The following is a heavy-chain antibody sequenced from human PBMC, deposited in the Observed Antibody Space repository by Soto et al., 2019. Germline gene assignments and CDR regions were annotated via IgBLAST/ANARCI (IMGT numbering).Heavy chain of an antibody. Sequence: TLSLTCTVSGGSISSGDYYWSWIRQPPGKGLEWIGYIYYSGSTYYNPSLKSRVTISVDTSKNQFSLKLSSVTAADTAVYYCARVSGYGDSDFDYWGQGTLVTVSS. V-gene: IGHV4-30-4*01. CDR3: ARVSGYGDSDFDY. CDR1: GGSISSGDYY. CDR2: IYYSGST. D-gene: IGHD4-17*01. J-gene: IGHJ4*02.